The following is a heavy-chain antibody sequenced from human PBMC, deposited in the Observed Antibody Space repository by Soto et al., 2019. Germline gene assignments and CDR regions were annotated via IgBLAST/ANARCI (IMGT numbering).Heavy chain of an antibody. V-gene: IGHV3-23*01. D-gene: IGHD3-10*01. Sequence: DVPLLESGGHLVQPGGSLRLSCAASGFTFSSYAMSWVRQAPGKGLEWVSSVSAGGDMTYYSDSVKGRFTISRDNSNHALFPQMNSLRLEDTALYYCGRGVRGGSGSPASYYYSGLDVWGQGTTVTVS. CDR3: GRGVRGGSGSPASYYYSGLDV. CDR1: GFTFSSYA. J-gene: IGHJ6*02. CDR2: VSAGGDMT.